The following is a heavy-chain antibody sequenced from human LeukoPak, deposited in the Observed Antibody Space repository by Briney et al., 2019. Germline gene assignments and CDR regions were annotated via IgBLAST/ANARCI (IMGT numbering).Heavy chain of an antibody. V-gene: IGHV3-9*03. CDR2: ISWNSGSI. CDR1: GFTFDDYA. D-gene: IGHD6-13*01. Sequence: GRSLRPSCAASGFTFDDYAMHWVRQAPGKGLEWVSGISWNSGSIGYADSVKGRFTISRDNAKNSLYLQMNSLRAEDMALYYCAKVSVSTAAAGTGYFDYWGQGTLVTVSS. J-gene: IGHJ4*02. CDR3: AKVSVSTAAAGTGYFDY.